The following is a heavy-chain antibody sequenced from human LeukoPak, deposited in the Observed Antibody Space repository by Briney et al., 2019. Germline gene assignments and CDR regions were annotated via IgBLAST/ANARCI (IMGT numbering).Heavy chain of an antibody. CDR1: GGSISSGSYY. V-gene: IGHV4-61*01. CDR3: ARGSGSATPFPLDY. CDR2: MFYSGST. Sequence: SETLSLTCTVSGGSISSGSYYWSWLRQPPGKGLEWIAYMFYSGSTNYNPSLKSRVTISIDTSKNQFSLKLSSVTAADTAVYYCARGSGSATPFPLDYWGQGTLVTVSS. D-gene: IGHD1-26*01. J-gene: IGHJ4*02.